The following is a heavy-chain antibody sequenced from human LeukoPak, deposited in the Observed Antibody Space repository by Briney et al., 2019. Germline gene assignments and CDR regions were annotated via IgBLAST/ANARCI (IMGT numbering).Heavy chain of an antibody. D-gene: IGHD5-24*01. V-gene: IGHV1-2*02. Sequence: GAPVKVSCKASGYTFTGYYMHWVRQAPGQGLEWMGWINPNSGGTNYAQKFQGRVTMTRDTSISTAYMELSRLRSDDTAVYYCARDEEGDGYNYHFDYWGQGTLVTVSS. J-gene: IGHJ4*02. CDR2: INPNSGGT. CDR3: ARDEEGDGYNYHFDY. CDR1: GYTFTGYY.